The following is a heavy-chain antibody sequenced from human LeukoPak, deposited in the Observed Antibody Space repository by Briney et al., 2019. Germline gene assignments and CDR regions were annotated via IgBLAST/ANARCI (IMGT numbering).Heavy chain of an antibody. Sequence: GGSLRLSCAASGFTFSSYAMHWVRQAPGKGLEWVAVISYDGSNKYYADSVKGRFTISRDNSKNTLYLQMSSLRAEDTAVYYCARDREGSGWSGFDYWGQGTLVTVSS. CDR2: ISYDGSNK. V-gene: IGHV3-30-3*01. CDR3: ARDREGSGWSGFDY. D-gene: IGHD6-19*01. CDR1: GFTFSSYA. J-gene: IGHJ4*02.